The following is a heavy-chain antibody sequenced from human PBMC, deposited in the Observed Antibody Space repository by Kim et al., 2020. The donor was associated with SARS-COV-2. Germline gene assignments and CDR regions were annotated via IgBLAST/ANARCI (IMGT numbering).Heavy chain of an antibody. J-gene: IGHJ4*02. Sequence: SVKVSCKASGGTFSSFTISWVRQAPGQGLEWMGRIMPILDIANYPQKYEGRVTITADKSTSTAYLELHSLRLEDTAVYFCAKKGQCSSSSCLDSWGQGTLVLVSS. CDR1: GGTFSSFT. V-gene: IGHV1-69*02. D-gene: IGHD2-2*01. CDR2: IMPILDIA. CDR3: AKKGQCSSSSCLDS.